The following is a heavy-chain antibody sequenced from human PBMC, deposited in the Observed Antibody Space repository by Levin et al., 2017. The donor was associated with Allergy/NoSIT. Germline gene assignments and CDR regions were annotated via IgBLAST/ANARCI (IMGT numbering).Heavy chain of an antibody. V-gene: IGHV3-30-3*01. CDR1: GFTFSSYA. CDR3: ARGYYGSGSYRGMDV. D-gene: IGHD3-10*01. CDR2: ISYDGSNK. Sequence: PGGSLRLSCAASGFTFSSYAMHWVRQAPGKGLEWVAVISYDGSNKYYADSVKGRFTISRDNSKNTLYLQMNSLRAEDTAVYYCARGYYGSGSYRGMDVWGKGTTVTVAS. J-gene: IGHJ6*03.